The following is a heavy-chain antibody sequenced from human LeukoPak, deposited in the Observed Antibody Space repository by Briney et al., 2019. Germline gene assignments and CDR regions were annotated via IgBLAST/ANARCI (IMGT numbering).Heavy chain of an antibody. Sequence: ASVKVSCKASGYIFTNYGISWVRQAPGQGLEWMGWISAYNDNTNYAQKVQGRLTMTADTSTSTAYMELKSLRSDDTAVYYCARGLGSGSYYAYWGQGTLVTVSS. CDR1: GYIFTNYG. CDR3: ARGLGSGSYYAY. V-gene: IGHV1-18*01. J-gene: IGHJ4*02. D-gene: IGHD3-10*02. CDR2: ISAYNDNT.